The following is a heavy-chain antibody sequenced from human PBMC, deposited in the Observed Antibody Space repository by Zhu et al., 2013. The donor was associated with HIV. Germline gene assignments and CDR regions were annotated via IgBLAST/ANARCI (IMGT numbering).Heavy chain of an antibody. D-gene: IGHD3-22*01. CDR2: ISAYNGNT. Sequence: QVQLVQSGAEVKKPGASVKVSCKASGYTFTSYGISWVRQAPGQGLEWMGWISAYNGNTNYAQKLQGRVTMTTDTSTSTAYMELRSLRSDDTAVYYCARGQDPPQYDSSEGRPDAFDIWGQGTMVTVSS. CDR1: GYTFTSYG. J-gene: IGHJ3*02. CDR3: ARGQDPPQYDSSEGRPDAFDI. V-gene: IGHV1-18*04.